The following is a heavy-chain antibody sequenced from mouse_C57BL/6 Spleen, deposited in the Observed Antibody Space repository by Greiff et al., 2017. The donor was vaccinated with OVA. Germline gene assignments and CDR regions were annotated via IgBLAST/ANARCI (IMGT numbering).Heavy chain of an antibody. J-gene: IGHJ2*01. CDR2: INPYNGGT. Sequence: EVHLVESGPVLVKPGASVKMSCKASGYTFTDYYMNWVKPSHGKSLEWIGVINPYNGGTSYNQKFKGKATLTVDKSSSTAYMELNSLTSEDSAVYYCARGDDGYYYFDYWGQGTTLTVSS. CDR3: ARGDDGYYYFDY. D-gene: IGHD2-3*01. V-gene: IGHV1-19*01. CDR1: GYTFTDYY.